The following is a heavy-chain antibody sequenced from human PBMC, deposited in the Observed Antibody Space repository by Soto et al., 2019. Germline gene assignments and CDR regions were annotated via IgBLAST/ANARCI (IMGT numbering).Heavy chain of an antibody. J-gene: IGHJ6*03. CDR1: GFTFDDYA. D-gene: IGHD2-2*01. V-gene: IGHV3-9*01. CDR3: AKAGVVVTAVPGAYQAV. Sequence: GWSLRLSCAASGFTFDDYAMHWVRQAPGKGLEWVSCISWNSGSIGYADSVKGRFTISRDNAKNSLYLQMNRLRAEDTALYYCAKAGVVVTAVPGAYQAVRGKGTTVIVSS. CDR2: ISWNSGSI.